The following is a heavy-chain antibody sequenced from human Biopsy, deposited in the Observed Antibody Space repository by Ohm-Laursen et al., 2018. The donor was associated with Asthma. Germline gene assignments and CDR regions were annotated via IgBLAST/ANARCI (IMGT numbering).Heavy chain of an antibody. D-gene: IGHD3-9*01. CDR1: GYTFISYA. V-gene: IGHV1-3*01. CDR2: INAGNGNT. Sequence: SVKVSCKASGYTFISYAIHWVRQAPVQRLEWMGWINAGNGNTKYSQKFQGRVTITRDTSASTAYMELSSLRSEDTAVYYCARTYYDFLTGQVIDAFAIWGQGTMVTVSS. CDR3: ARTYYDFLTGQVIDAFAI. J-gene: IGHJ3*02.